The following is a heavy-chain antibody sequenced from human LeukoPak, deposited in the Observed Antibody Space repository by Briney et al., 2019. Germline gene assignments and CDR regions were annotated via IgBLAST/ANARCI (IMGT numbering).Heavy chain of an antibody. CDR2: ISSSGSTI. J-gene: IGHJ3*02. CDR3: ARDLSPVGYCSSTSCPKNVAFDI. CDR1: GFTFSDYY. V-gene: IGHV3-11*01. Sequence: GGSLRLSCAASGFTFSDYYMSWIRQAPGKGLEWVSYISSSGSTIYYADSVKGRFTISRDNAKNSLYLQMNSLRAEDTAVYYCARDLSPVGYCSSTSCPKNVAFDIWGQGTMATVSS. D-gene: IGHD2-2*01.